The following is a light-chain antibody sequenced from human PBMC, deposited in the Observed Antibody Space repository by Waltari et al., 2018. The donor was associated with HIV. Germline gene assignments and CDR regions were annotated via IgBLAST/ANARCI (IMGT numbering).Light chain of an antibody. CDR2: WAS. J-gene: IGKJ2*01. CDR1: QSLTHASNNKNY. V-gene: IGKV4-1*01. Sequence: DIVMTQSPDSLAVSLGERATINCKSSQSLTHASNNKNYLTWYQQKPGQPPKLLIYWASTRESGVPDRFSGSGSGTDFTLTISSLQSEDSAVYYCQQYSDWPPYTFGRGTKLEIE. CDR3: QQYSDWPPYT.